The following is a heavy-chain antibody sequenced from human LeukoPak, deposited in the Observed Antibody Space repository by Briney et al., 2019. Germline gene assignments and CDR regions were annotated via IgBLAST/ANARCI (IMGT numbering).Heavy chain of an antibody. CDR1: GGSINGYY. D-gene: IGHD2-15*01. J-gene: IGHJ5*02. V-gene: IGHV4-59*08. Sequence: PSETLSLTCSVSGGSINGYYWSWIRQSPGKGLEWVGYIHYSGSTNYNPSLRSRVTMSVDMSKNQFSVNLNSVTAADTAVYYCARLHSARAEEFDPWGQGTLVTVSS. CDR3: ARLHSARAEEFDP. CDR2: IHYSGST.